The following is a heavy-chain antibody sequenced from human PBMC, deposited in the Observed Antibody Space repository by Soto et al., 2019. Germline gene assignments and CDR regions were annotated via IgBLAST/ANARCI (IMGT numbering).Heavy chain of an antibody. CDR2: MNPNSGNT. CDR1: GYTFTSYD. J-gene: IGHJ6*02. CDR3: ARGVIIPYCSGCSCYSGDCHGGDYYYGMDV. Sequence: QVQLVQSGAEVKKPGASVKVSCKASGYTFTSYDINWVRQATGQGLEWMGWMNPNSGNTGYAQKFQGRVTMPRNTSISTAYRETSSLRYEDTAVYYCARGVIIPYCSGCSCYSGDCHGGDYYYGMDVWGQGTTVTVSS. D-gene: IGHD2-15*01. V-gene: IGHV1-8*01.